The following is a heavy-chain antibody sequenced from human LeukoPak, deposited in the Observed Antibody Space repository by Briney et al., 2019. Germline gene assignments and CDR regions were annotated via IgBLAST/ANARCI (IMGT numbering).Heavy chain of an antibody. CDR3: AKRGNPAVGHHYLDV. J-gene: IGHJ6*03. CDR2: FTLSGSNT. CDR1: GFTFSSYD. D-gene: IGHD2-2*01. Sequence: PGGSLRLSCAASGFTFSSYDMSWVRQAQGKGLEWVSSFTLSGSNTFYAASVMGRFTISRDNSKNTLYLQMNSLSAEDTAVYYCAKRGNPAVGHHYLDVWGEGTPVSVSS. V-gene: IGHV3-23*01.